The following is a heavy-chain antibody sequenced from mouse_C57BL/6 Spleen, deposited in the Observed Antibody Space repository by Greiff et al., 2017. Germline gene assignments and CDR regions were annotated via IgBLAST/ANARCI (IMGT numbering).Heavy chain of an antibody. CDR2: ISSGGSYT. V-gene: IGHV5-6*01. CDR3: ARHTSITTLGAHWYFDV. J-gene: IGHJ1*03. CDR1: GFTFSSYG. D-gene: IGHD1-1*01. Sequence: EVQLVESGGDLVKPGGSLKLSCAASGFTFSSYGMSWVRQTPDKRLEWVATISSGGSYTYYQDSVKGGFTITRDNAQNTLYMQMSSLKSEDTAMYYCARHTSITTLGAHWYFDVWGTGTMVTVSS.